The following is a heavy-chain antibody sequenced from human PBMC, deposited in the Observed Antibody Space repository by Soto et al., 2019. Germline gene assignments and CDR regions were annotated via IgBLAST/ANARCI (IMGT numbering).Heavy chain of an antibody. Sequence: SETLSLTGTVSGGSISSGGYYWSLIRQHPGKGLEWIGYIYYSGSTYYNPSLKSRVTISVDTSKNQFSLKLSSVTAADTAVYYCARDRAQRERWLQSTFYYGMDVWGQGTTVTVSS. CDR3: ARDRAQRERWLQSTFYYGMDV. D-gene: IGHD5-12*01. CDR1: GGSISSGGYY. CDR2: IYYSGST. J-gene: IGHJ6*02. V-gene: IGHV4-31*03.